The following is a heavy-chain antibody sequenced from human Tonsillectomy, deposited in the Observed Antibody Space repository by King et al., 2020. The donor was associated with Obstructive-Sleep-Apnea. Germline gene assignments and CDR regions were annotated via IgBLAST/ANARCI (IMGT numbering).Heavy chain of an antibody. CDR1: GFTFSGYS. V-gene: IGHV3-21*01. J-gene: IGHJ4*01. CDR3: VRDRAGYYYDKTGYPFDC. Sequence: DVQLVESGGGLVKPGGSLRLSCAASGFTFSGYSMNWVRQAPGKGLEWVSSITTSGSYTYHADSVKGRFTISRDNAKNSLYLQMNSLRAEDTAVYYCVRDRAGYYYDKTGYPFDCGGRGTPATASS. D-gene: IGHD3-22*01. CDR2: ITTSGSYT.